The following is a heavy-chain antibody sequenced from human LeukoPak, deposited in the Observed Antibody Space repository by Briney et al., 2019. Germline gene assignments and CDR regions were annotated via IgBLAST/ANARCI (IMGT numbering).Heavy chain of an antibody. D-gene: IGHD5-18*01. Sequence: GGSLRLSCAASGFTFSQAWMTWVRQAPGKGRDGIGRVKRKTDGETTDYAAPVKGRFTISRDDSKNTLCLQMNSLKTEDTAVYYCTRAWRGYSYGPHYYYGMDVWGQGTTVTVSS. J-gene: IGHJ6*02. CDR1: GFTFSQAW. CDR2: VKRKTDGETT. V-gene: IGHV3-15*01. CDR3: TRAWRGYSYGPHYYYGMDV.